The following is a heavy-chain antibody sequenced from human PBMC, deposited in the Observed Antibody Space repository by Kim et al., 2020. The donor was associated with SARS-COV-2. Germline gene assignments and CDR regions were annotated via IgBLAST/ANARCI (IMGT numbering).Heavy chain of an antibody. V-gene: IGHV3-48*02. D-gene: IGHD2-2*01. Sequence: ADSAKGRFTISRDNDKNSLFLQMKSLRDEDTAVYFCVRDAFIMGPAAYFDHWGLGTQVTVSS. J-gene: IGHJ4*02. CDR3: VRDAFIMGPAAYFDH.